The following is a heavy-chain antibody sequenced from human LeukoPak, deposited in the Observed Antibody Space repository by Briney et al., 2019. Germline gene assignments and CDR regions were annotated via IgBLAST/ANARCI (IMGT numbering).Heavy chain of an antibody. CDR2: INPNSGGT. V-gene: IGHV1-2*02. CDR1: GYTFTGYY. D-gene: IGHD1-20*01. J-gene: IGHJ4*02. CDR3: ARAQTRGNWNYIHY. Sequence: GASVKVSCKASGYTFTGYYMHWVRQAPGQGLEWMGWINPNSGGTNYAQKFQGRVTMTRDTSISTAYMELSRLRSDDTAVYYCARAQTRGNWNYIHYWGQGTLVTVSS.